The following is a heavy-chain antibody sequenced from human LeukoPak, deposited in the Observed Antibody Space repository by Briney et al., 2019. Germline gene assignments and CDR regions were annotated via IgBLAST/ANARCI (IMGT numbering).Heavy chain of an antibody. Sequence: PGRSLRLSCAASGFTFTGYTMHWVRQAPGKGLEWVAVISFDGSSMYYADSVKGRFTISRDDSTNTLYLQMNSLRTEDTAVYYCARDRGRIAAAGNYLSSGYWGQGTLVTVSS. CDR2: ISFDGSSM. V-gene: IGHV3-30-3*01. CDR1: GFTFTGYT. CDR3: ARDRGRIAAAGNYLSSGY. J-gene: IGHJ4*02. D-gene: IGHD6-13*01.